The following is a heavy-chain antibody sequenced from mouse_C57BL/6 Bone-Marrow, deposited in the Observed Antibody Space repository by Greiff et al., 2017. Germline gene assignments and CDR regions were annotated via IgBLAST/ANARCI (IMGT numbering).Heavy chain of an antibody. J-gene: IGHJ4*01. CDR1: GYTFTSHW. V-gene: IGHV1-56*01. Sequence: QVQLQQSGPELVRPGASVKISCKAPGYTFTSHWMQWVRQRPGQGLEWIGEIFPGSGSTYYNEKFKGKATLTVDTSSSTAYMQLSSLTSEDSAVYFCARSPSLYYGSSPYAMDYWGQGTSVTVSS. D-gene: IGHD1-1*01. CDR3: ARSPSLYYGSSPYAMDY. CDR2: IFPGSGST.